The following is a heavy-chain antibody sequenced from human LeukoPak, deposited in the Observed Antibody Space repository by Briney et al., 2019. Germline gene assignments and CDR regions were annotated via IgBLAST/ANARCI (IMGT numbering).Heavy chain of an antibody. CDR2: INPNSGGT. CDR1: GYTFTGYY. Sequence: ASVKVSCKASGYTFTGYYMHWVRQAPGQGLEWMGWINPNSGGTNYAQKFQGRVTMTRDTSISTAYMELSRLRSDDTAVYYCARVPATYYYDSSGYLWWFDPWGQGTLVTVSS. D-gene: IGHD3-22*01. CDR3: ARVPATYYYDSSGYLWWFDP. J-gene: IGHJ5*02. V-gene: IGHV1-2*02.